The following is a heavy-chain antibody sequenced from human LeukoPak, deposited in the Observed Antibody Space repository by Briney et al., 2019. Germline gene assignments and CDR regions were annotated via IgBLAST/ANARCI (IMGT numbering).Heavy chain of an antibody. CDR1: GFTFSSYA. V-gene: IGHV3-30-3*01. Sequence: GRSLRLSCAASGFTFSSYAMHWVRQAPGKGLEWVAVISYDGSNKYYADSVKGRFTISRDNSKNTLYLQMNSLRAEDTAVYYCARKETVNIDYYYGMDVWGQGTTVTVSS. D-gene: IGHD4-17*01. CDR2: ISYDGSNK. CDR3: ARKETVNIDYYYGMDV. J-gene: IGHJ6*02.